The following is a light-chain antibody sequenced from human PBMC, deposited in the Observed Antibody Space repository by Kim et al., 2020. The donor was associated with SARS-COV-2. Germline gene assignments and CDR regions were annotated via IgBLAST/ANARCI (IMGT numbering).Light chain of an antibody. J-gene: IGKJ4*01. V-gene: IGKV3-20*01. CDR3: QQYAGSPLT. CDR1: QSVSDNY. Sequence: EIVLTQSPGTLSSSLGQRATLSCRASQSVSDNYLAWYQQKPGQAPRLLIYGASSRATGIPDRFSGSGSGTDFTLTISRLEPEDFAVYYCQQYAGSPLTFGGGTKVDIK. CDR2: GAS.